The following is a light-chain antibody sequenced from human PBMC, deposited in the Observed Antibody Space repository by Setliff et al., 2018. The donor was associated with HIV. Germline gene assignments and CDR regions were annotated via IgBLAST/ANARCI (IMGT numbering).Light chain of an antibody. CDR2: YDT. Sequence: SYELTQPPSVSVAPGKTARITCGGNNIGSKSVHWHQQKRGQAPVLVIYYDTDRPSGIPERFSGSNSGNTATLTISRVEAGDEADYYCQVWDSSSDHDVFGTGTKVTVL. CDR3: QVWDSSSDHDV. CDR1: NIGSKS. V-gene: IGLV3-21*04. J-gene: IGLJ1*01.